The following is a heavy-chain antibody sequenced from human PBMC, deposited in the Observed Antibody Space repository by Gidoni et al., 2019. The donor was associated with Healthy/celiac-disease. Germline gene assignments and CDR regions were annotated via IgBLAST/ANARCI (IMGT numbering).Heavy chain of an antibody. CDR3: AKQELRFLEWLPENV. J-gene: IGHJ6*02. V-gene: IGHV3-23*01. D-gene: IGHD3-3*01. CDR1: GFTFSSYA. Sequence: EVQLLESGGGLVQPGGSLRLACAASGFTFSSYAMSWVRQAPGKGLGWVSAIIGSGGSTYYADSVKGRFTISRDNSKNTLYLQMNSLRAEDTAVYYCAKQELRFLEWLPENVWGQGTTVTVSS. CDR2: IIGSGGST.